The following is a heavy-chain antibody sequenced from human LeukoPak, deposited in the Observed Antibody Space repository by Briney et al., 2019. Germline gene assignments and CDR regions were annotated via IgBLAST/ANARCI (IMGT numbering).Heavy chain of an antibody. CDR2: IYTSGST. CDR3: ARDREGDIVVVPAAMGTNWFDP. CDR1: GNSFGDYY. V-gene: IGHV4-4*07. D-gene: IGHD2-2*01. Sequence: PSETLSLTCTVSGNSFGDYYWSWIRQPAGKGLEGIGRIYTSGSTTYNPSLKSRVTMSVDTSKNQFSLKLSSVTAADTAVYYCARDREGDIVVVPAAMGTNWFDPWGQGTLVTVSS. J-gene: IGHJ5*02.